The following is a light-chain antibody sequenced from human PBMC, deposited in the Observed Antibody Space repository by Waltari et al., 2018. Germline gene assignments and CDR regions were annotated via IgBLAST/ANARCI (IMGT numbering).Light chain of an antibody. J-gene: IGLJ3*02. CDR2: EGT. V-gene: IGLV2-23*01. Sequence: QSALTQPASVSGSPGQSITISCTGTSSDVGSYNLVSWYQHHPGKAPKLMIYEGTQRPSGVSERFSGSNSGDTASLTISGLQAEDEADYYCCSYVRDITWVFGGGTKLTVL. CDR1: SSDVGSYNL. CDR3: CSYVRDITWV.